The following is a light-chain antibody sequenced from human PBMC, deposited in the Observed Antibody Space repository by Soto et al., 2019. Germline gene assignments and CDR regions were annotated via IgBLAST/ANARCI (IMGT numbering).Light chain of an antibody. J-gene: IGKJ1*01. CDR3: QQYGSLPGT. CDR1: QSISSNY. V-gene: IGKV3-20*01. Sequence: EIVLTQSPGTLSLSPGERVTLSCRASQSISSNYLAWYQQKPGQAPRLLVYGASSRATDIPDRFRGSGSGTDFTLTISRLEPEDFAVYFCQQYGSLPGTFGQGTKVEI. CDR2: GAS.